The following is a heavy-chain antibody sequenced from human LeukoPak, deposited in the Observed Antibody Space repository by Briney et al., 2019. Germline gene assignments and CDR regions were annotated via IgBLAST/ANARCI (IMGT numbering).Heavy chain of an antibody. D-gene: IGHD3-22*01. CDR2: IIPIFGTA. CDR3: ARGTEGPDSSGYYGGAFDI. V-gene: IGHV1-69*05. Sequence: GASVKVSCKASGGTFSSYAISWVRQAPGQGLEWMGGIIPIFGTANYAQKPQGRVTMTTDTSTSTAYMELRSLRSDDTAVYYCARGTEGPDSSGYYGGAFDIWGQGTMVTVSS. CDR1: GGTFSSYA. J-gene: IGHJ3*02.